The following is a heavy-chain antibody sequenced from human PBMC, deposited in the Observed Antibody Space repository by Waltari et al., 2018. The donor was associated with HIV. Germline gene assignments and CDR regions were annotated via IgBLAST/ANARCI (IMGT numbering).Heavy chain of an antibody. D-gene: IGHD3-10*01. CDR1: GGSFSGYY. V-gene: IGHV4-34*01. CDR2: INHSEST. CDR3: ARADYGSGDYNWFDP. J-gene: IGHJ5*02. Sequence: QVQLQQWGAGLLTPSETLSLTCAVYGGSFSGYYWSWIRQPPGKGREWIGEINHSESTNYNPSLKSRVTISVDTSKNQFSLKLSSVTAADTAVYYCARADYGSGDYNWFDPWGQGTLVTVSS.